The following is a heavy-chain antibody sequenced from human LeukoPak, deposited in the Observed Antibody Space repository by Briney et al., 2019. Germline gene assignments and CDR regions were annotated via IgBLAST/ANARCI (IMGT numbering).Heavy chain of an antibody. D-gene: IGHD3-16*02. J-gene: IGHJ6*03. CDR3: ARHIGGGIEDMDV. V-gene: IGHV4-59*08. Sequence: SETLSLTCTVSGGSIGTYYWSWIRQPPGKGLEWIGYIYVTGTRYNPYLQSRVTISVDGSRNQFFLKMSSVTAADTAVYYCARHIGGGIEDMDVWGKGTKVIVSS. CDR1: GGSIGTYY. CDR2: IYVTGT.